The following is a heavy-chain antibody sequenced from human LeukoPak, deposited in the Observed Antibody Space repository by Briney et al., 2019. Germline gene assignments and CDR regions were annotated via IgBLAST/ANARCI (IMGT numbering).Heavy chain of an antibody. J-gene: IGHJ3*02. CDR3: ARSPKGSFDI. Sequence: SETLSLTCTVSGYSISSGYYWGWIRQPPGKGLEWIGSIYHSGSTYYNPSLQSRVTISVDTSKNQFSLNLYFVTAADTAVYYCARSPKGSFDIWGQGTVVTVSS. CDR2: IYHSGST. V-gene: IGHV4-38-2*02. CDR1: GYSISSGYY.